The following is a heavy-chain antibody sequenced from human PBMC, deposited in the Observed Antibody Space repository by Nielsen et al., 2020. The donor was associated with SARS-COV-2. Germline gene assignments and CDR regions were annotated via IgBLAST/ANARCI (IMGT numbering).Heavy chain of an antibody. D-gene: IGHD5-24*01. CDR3: VRIDMATISVDY. Sequence: GSLRLSCTVSSGSVSSGSHYWSWIRQPPGKGLEWIGYIFYRGNTNYNPSLKSRVTISVDTSKNQFSLKVNSVTAADTAVYYCVRIDMATISVDYWGRGTLVTVSS. V-gene: IGHV4-61*01. CDR2: IFYRGNT. CDR1: SGSVSSGSHY. J-gene: IGHJ4*02.